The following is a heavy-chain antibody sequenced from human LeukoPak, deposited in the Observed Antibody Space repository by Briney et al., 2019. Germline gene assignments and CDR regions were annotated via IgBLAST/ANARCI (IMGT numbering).Heavy chain of an antibody. V-gene: IGHV4-61*02. CDR2: IYTSGST. D-gene: IGHD3-10*01. J-gene: IGHJ3*02. CDR1: GGSISSGSYY. Sequence: SQTLPLTCTVSGGSISSGSYYWSWIRQPAGKGLEWIGRIYTSGSTNYNPSLKSRVTISVDTSKNQFSLKLSSVTAADTAVYYCARVPPWFGGPPGAFDIWGQGTMVTVSS. CDR3: ARVPPWFGGPPGAFDI.